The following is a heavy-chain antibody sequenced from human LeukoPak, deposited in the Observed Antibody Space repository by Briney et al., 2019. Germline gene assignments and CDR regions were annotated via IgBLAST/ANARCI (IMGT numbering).Heavy chain of an antibody. CDR2: INHSGST. CDR1: GGSFSGYY. CDR3: ARDPLGAAPIDI. D-gene: IGHD2-15*01. J-gene: IGHJ3*02. V-gene: IGHV4-34*01. Sequence: PSETLSLTCADYGGSFSGYYWSWIRQPPGKGLEWIGEINHSGSTNYNPSLKSRVTISVDTSKNQFSLKLSSVTAADTAVYYCARDPLGAAPIDIWGQGTMVTVSS.